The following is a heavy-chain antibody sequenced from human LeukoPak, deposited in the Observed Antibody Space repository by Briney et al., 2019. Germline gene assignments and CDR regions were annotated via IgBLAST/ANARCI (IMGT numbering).Heavy chain of an antibody. CDR1: GGTFSSYA. CDR2: IIPIFGTA. CDR3: ARGGVYCSGGSCFTKNYGMDV. J-gene: IGHJ6*04. D-gene: IGHD2-15*01. Sequence: ASVNVSCKASGGTFSSYAISRVRQAPGQGLEWMGGIIPIFGTANYAQKFQGRVTITADKSTSTAYMELSSLRSEDTAVYYCARGGVYCSGGSCFTKNYGMDVWGKGTTVTVSS. V-gene: IGHV1-69*06.